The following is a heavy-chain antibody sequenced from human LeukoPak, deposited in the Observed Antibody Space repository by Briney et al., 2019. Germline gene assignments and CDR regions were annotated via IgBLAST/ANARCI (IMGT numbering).Heavy chain of an antibody. CDR1: GFTFSSYG. D-gene: IGHD6-6*01. CDR3: TAEGSSSRIFDY. J-gene: IGHJ4*01. V-gene: IGHV3-33*01. CDR2: LWYEGSNK. Sequence: GGSLRLSCAPSGFTFSSYGMHWVRDGPGKGRESVAVLWYEGSNKYYANSAKGRLTISRDNSKNTLYLQMNSLRAEDTAVYYCTAEGSSSRIFDYWGHGTLVTVSS.